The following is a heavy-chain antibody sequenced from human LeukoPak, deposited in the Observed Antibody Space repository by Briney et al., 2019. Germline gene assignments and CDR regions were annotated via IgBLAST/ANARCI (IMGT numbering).Heavy chain of an antibody. J-gene: IGHJ4*02. V-gene: IGHV3-23*01. Sequence: PGGSLRLSCAASGFTFSSYAMSWVRQAPGKGLEWVSAISGSGGSTYYADSVKGRFTISRDNSKNTLYLQMNSLRAEDTAVYYCAKELTIFGVVIIPPAFDYWGQGTLVTVSS. CDR3: AKELTIFGVVIIPPAFDY. CDR2: ISGSGGST. D-gene: IGHD3-3*01. CDR1: GFTFSSYA.